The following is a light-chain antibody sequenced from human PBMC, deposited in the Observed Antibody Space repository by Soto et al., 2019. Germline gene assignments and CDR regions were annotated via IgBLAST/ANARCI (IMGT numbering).Light chain of an antibody. Sequence: QLVLTPPASVSGSPGQSITISCTGTSSDVGGYNYVSWYQQHPGKAPKLMIYDVSNRPSGVSNRFSGSKSGNTASLTISGLQAEDEADYYCSSYTSSSTLVVFGGGTKLTVL. V-gene: IGLV2-14*01. J-gene: IGLJ2*01. CDR2: DVS. CDR3: SSYTSSSTLVV. CDR1: SSDVGGYNY.